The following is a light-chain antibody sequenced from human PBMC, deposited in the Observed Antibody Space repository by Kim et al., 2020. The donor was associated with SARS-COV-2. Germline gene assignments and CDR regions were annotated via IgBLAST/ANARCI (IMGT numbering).Light chain of an antibody. Sequence: DIQMTQYPSSLSASVGDRVTITCRASQSISSYLNWYQQKPGKAPKLLIYAASSLQSGVPSRLSGSGSGTDFTLTISSLQPEDFATYYCQQSYSTPITFGGGTKVDIK. CDR1: QSISSY. J-gene: IGKJ4*01. V-gene: IGKV1-39*01. CDR2: AAS. CDR3: QQSYSTPIT.